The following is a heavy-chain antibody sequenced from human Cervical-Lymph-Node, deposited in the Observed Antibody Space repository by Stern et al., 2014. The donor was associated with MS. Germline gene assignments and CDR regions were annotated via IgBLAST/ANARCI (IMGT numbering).Heavy chain of an antibody. J-gene: IGHJ6*02. V-gene: IGHV1-3*01. Sequence: VQLVESGAEVKKPGASVKVSCKASGYTFTSYAMHWVRQAPGPRLEWMGWINAGNGNTKYSQKFQGRVTITRDTSASTAYMELSSLRSEDTAVYYCARGPPRYQGDYYGMDVWGQGTTVTVSS. D-gene: IGHD2-2*01. CDR1: GYTFTSYA. CDR3: ARGPPRYQGDYYGMDV. CDR2: INAGNGNT.